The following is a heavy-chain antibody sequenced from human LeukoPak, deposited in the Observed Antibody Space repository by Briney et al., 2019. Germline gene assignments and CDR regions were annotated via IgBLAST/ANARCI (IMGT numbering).Heavy chain of an antibody. J-gene: IGHJ4*02. D-gene: IGHD2-2*01. CDR2: IYYSGST. CDR1: GGSISSYSYY. Sequence: PSETLSLTCTVSGGSISSYSYYWGWIRQPPGKGLEWIGSIYYSGSTYNNPSLKSRDTMSVDTSKNQFSLVLNSVTAADTAVYYCARTGYCSSASCSVVKQWLVRVYFDYWGQGTLVTVSS. CDR3: ARTGYCSSASCSVVKQWLVRVYFDY. V-gene: IGHV4-39*01.